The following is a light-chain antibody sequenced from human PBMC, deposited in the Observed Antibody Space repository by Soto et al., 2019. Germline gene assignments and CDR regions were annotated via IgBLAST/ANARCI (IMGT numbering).Light chain of an antibody. Sequence: QSVLAQPPSVSGAPGQRVTISCTGSSSNIGAGYDVHWYQQFPGTTPKFLIYGNTNRPSGVPDRFSASKSGTSASLDITGLQAEDEAEYFCQSYDSRLTVVFGGGTKVT. V-gene: IGLV1-40*01. CDR1: SSNIGAGYD. CDR2: GNT. J-gene: IGLJ2*01. CDR3: QSYDSRLTVV.